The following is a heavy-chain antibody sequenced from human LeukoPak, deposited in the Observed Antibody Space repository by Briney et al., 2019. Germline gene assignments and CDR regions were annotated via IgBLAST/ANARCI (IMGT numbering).Heavy chain of an antibody. D-gene: IGHD2-2*01. J-gene: IGHJ6*02. CDR3: ARDQYCSSTSCYYLGYGMDV. CDR1: GFTFSSYE. V-gene: IGHV3-48*03. Sequence: GGSRRLSCAASGFTFSSYEMNWVRQAPGKGLEWVSYISSSGSTIYYADSVKGRFTISRDNAKNSLYLQMNSLRAEDTAVYYCARDQYCSSTSCYYLGYGMDVWGQGTTVTVSS. CDR2: ISSSGSTI.